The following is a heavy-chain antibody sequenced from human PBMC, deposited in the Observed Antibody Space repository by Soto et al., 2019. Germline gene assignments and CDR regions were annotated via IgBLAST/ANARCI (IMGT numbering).Heavy chain of an antibody. J-gene: IGHJ4*02. CDR2: ISYDGSNK. CDR3: ASPGSGSYPY. Sequence: VQLVESGGGVVQPGRSLRLSCAASGFTFSSYAMHWVRQAPGKGLEWVAVISYDGSNKYYADSVKGRFTISRDNSKNTLYLQMNSLRAEDTAVYYCASPGSGSYPYWGQGTLVTVSS. CDR1: GFTFSSYA. V-gene: IGHV3-30-3*01. D-gene: IGHD1-26*01.